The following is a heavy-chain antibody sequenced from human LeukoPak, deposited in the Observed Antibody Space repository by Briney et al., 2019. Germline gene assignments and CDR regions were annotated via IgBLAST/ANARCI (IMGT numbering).Heavy chain of an antibody. D-gene: IGHD3-9*01. CDR2: IYYSGST. Sequence: PSQTLSLTCAVSGGSISSSGYSWSWIRQPPGKGLEWIGYIYYSGSTNYNPSLKSRVTISVDTSKNQFSLKLSSVTAADTAVYYCARGSGLRYFDWFREITPHPTGMDVWGQGTTVTVSS. J-gene: IGHJ6*02. V-gene: IGHV4-61*08. CDR1: GGSISSSGYS. CDR3: ARGSGLRYFDWFREITPHPTGMDV.